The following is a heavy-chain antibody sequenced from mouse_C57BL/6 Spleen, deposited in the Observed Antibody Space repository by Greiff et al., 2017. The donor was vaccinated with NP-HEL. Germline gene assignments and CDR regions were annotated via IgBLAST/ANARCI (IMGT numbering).Heavy chain of an antibody. CDR1: GYTFTSYW. Sequence: QVQLQQPGAELVMPGASVKLSCKASGYTFTSYWMHWVKQRPGQGLEWIGEIDPSDSYTNYNQKFKDKSTLTVDKSSSTAYMQLSSLTSEDSAVYYCARSGYGYDYFDYWGQGTTLTVSS. D-gene: IGHD2-2*01. CDR2: IDPSDSYT. CDR3: ARSGYGYDYFDY. J-gene: IGHJ2*01. V-gene: IGHV1-69*01.